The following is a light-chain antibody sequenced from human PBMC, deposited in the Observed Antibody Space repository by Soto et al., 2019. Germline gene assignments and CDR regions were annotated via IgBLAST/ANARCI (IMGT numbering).Light chain of an antibody. CDR1: QGISSY. V-gene: IGKV1-8*01. CDR3: QQYYSYPPVT. J-gene: IGKJ4*01. Sequence: AIRMTQSPSSLSASTGDRVTITCRASQGISSYLAWYQQKPGKAPELLIYAASTLQSGVPSRFSGSGSGTDFTLTISCLQSEDFATYYCQQYYSYPPVTFGGGTKVDIK. CDR2: AAS.